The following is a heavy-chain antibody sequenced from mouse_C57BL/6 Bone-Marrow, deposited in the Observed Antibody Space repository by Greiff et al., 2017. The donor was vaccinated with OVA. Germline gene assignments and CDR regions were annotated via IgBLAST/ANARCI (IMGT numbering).Heavy chain of an antibody. J-gene: IGHJ2*01. V-gene: IGHV3-6*01. CDR2: ISYDGSN. CDR1: GYSITSGYY. CDR3: ATYYGNYVY. Sequence: EVQLQQSGPGLVKPSQSLSLTCSVTGYSITSGYYWNWIRQFPGNKLEWMGYISYDGSNNYNPSLKNRISITRDTSKNQFFLKLNSVTTEDTATYYCATYYGNYVYWGQGTTLTVSS. D-gene: IGHD2-10*01.